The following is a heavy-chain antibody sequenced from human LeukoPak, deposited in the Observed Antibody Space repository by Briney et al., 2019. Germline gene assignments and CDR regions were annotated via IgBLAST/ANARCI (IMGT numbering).Heavy chain of an antibody. V-gene: IGHV3-7*01. D-gene: IGHD3-16*02. CDR3: ARYVWGSYRYDPYYFDY. CDR2: IKQDGSEK. J-gene: IGHJ4*02. Sequence: GGSLRLSCAASGFTFSSYWMSWVRQAPGKGLEWVANIKQDGSEKYYVDSVKGRFTISRDNAKNSLYLQMNSLRAEDTAVYYCARYVWGSYRYDPYYFDYWGQGTLVTVSS. CDR1: GFTFSSYW.